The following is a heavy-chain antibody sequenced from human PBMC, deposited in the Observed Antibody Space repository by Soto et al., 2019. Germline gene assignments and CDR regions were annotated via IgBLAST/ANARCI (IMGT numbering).Heavy chain of an antibody. CDR3: ARGSSSYYDYGMDV. V-gene: IGHV4-30-2*01. D-gene: IGHD6-6*01. CDR1: GDSISRGGYS. CDR2: IYDSGST. Sequence: SETLSLTCAVSGDSISRGGYSWTWIRQPPGKALEWIGNIYDSGSTSYNPSLKSRVTISVDTSKNQFSLRLTSVTAADTAVYFCARGSSSYYDYGMDVWGQGTTVTVS. J-gene: IGHJ6*02.